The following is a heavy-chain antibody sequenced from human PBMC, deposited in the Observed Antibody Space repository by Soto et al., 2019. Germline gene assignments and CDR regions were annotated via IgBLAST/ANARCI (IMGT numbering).Heavy chain of an antibody. V-gene: IGHV3-30-3*01. J-gene: IGHJ4*02. Sequence: LKLSCAATGFTFSSYAMHWVRQAPGKGLEWVAVISYDGSNKYYADSVKGRFTISRDNSKNTLYLQMNSLRAEDTAVYYCARGTIAVADLFDYWGQGTLVTVSS. D-gene: IGHD6-19*01. CDR3: ARGTIAVADLFDY. CDR2: ISYDGSNK. CDR1: GFTFSSYA.